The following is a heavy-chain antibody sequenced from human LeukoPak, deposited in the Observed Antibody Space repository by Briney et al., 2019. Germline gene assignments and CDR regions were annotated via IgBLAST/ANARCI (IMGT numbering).Heavy chain of an antibody. J-gene: IGHJ4*02. D-gene: IGHD4-17*01. CDR3: ARNRRPYGDLDY. Sequence: SETLSLTCTVSGGSISSSSYYWGWIRQPPGKGLEWIGSIYYSGSTYYNPSLKSRVTVSVDTSKNQFSLKLSSVTAADTAVYYCARNRRPYGDLDYWGQGTLVTVSS. V-gene: IGHV4-39*01. CDR2: IYYSGST. CDR1: GGSISSSSYY.